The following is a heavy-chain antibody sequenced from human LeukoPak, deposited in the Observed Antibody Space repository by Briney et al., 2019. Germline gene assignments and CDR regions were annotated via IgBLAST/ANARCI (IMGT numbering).Heavy chain of an antibody. D-gene: IGHD2-21*01. J-gene: IGHJ3*01. Sequence: SETLSLTCAVYGGSFSGYYWSWIRQPPGKGLEWIGEINHSGSTNYNPSLKSRVTISVDTSKNQFSLKLSSVTAADTAVYYCARGPLPQGHIVGVIAQGGVFDFWGKGKMVTFFS. CDR3: ARGPLPQGHIVGVIAQGGVFDF. V-gene: IGHV4-34*01. CDR1: GGSFSGYY. CDR2: INHSGST.